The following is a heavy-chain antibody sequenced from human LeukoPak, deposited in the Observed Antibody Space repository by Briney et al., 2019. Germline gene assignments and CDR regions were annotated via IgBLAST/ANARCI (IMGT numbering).Heavy chain of an antibody. Sequence: ASVTVSFTSSVYTFTDYYMHWVRQAPGQGLEWMGWINPNSGGTNFAQKFQGRVAITRDTSISTAYMELGSLRSDDTAVYYCARARWQLVPYFDSGGQGTLVTVSS. D-gene: IGHD6-6*01. CDR3: ARARWQLVPYFDS. CDR1: VYTFTDYY. V-gene: IGHV1-2*02. J-gene: IGHJ4*02. CDR2: INPNSGGT.